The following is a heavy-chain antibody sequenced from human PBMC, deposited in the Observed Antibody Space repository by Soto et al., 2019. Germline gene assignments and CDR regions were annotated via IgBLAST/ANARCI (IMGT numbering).Heavy chain of an antibody. D-gene: IGHD5-18*01. J-gene: IGHJ4*02. CDR2: ISFDGSKK. Sequence: QVQLVESGGGVVQPGRSLRLSCAASGFTFSSYGMHWIRQTPGKGLEWVAVISFDGSKKYYADSVKGRFTISRDNSKNTLYLQMNSLRAEDTAVYYSAGGYYFGDYWGQGTLVTVSS. CDR3: AGGYYFGDY. V-gene: IGHV3-30*03. CDR1: GFTFSSYG.